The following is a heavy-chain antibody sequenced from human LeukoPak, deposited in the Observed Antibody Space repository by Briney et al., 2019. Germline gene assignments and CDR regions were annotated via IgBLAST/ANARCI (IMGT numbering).Heavy chain of an antibody. CDR3: ARTWGYYDSSGYPH. Sequence: SETLSPTCAVYGGSLSGYYWSWIRQPPGKGLEWIGEINHSGSTNYNPSLKSRVTISVDTSKNQFSLKLSSVTAADTAVYYCARTWGYYDSSGYPHWGQGTLVTVSS. J-gene: IGHJ4*02. D-gene: IGHD3-22*01. V-gene: IGHV4-34*01. CDR1: GGSLSGYY. CDR2: INHSGST.